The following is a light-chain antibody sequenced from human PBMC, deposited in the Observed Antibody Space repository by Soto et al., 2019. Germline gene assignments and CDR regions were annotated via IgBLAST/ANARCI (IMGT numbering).Light chain of an antibody. CDR3: SSYTSSSTDV. Sequence: QSALTQPPSVSGSPGQSVTISCTGTSSDVGTYNRVSWYQQPPGTAPKLLIYEVSNRPSGVPDRFSGSKSGTTASLTISGLQAEDDAYYYCSSYTSSSTDVFGTGTKVTVL. J-gene: IGLJ1*01. CDR1: SSDVGTYNR. V-gene: IGLV2-18*02. CDR2: EVS.